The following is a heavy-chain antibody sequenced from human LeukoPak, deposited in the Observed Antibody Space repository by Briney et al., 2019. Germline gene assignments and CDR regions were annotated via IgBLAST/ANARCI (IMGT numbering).Heavy chain of an antibody. CDR2: VDPEDGET. CDR1: GYTFTDYY. V-gene: IGHV1-69-2*01. Sequence: GATVKISCKASGYTFTDYYMHWVQQAPGKGLEWMGRVDPEDGETIYAEKFQGRVTITADTSTDTAYMELSSLRSEDTAVYYCATVDYYDSSGYYYGYWGQGTPVTVSS. D-gene: IGHD3-22*01. J-gene: IGHJ4*02. CDR3: ATVDYYDSSGYYYGY.